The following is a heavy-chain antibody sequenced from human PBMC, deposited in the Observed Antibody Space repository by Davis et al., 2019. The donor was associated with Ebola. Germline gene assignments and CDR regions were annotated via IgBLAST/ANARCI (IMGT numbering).Heavy chain of an antibody. J-gene: IGHJ6*04. V-gene: IGHV3-23*01. CDR3: AKSGLSFGVVKYHYGMDV. Sequence: GESLKISCAASGFTFRSYAMTWVRQAPGKGLEWVSEISGSGGSTYYADSVKGRFTISRDNSKKTLYLQMNSLRAEDTAVYYCAKSGLSFGVVKYHYGMDVWGKGTTVTVSS. D-gene: IGHD3-3*01. CDR1: GFTFRSYA. CDR2: ISGSGGST.